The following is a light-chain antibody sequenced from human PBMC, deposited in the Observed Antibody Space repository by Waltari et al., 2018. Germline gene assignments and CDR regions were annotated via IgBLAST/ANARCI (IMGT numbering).Light chain of an antibody. CDR1: SSNIGAGYD. CDR3: QSYDSLSGSM. Sequence: QSVLTQPPSVSGAPGQRVTLSCTGSSSNIGAGYDVNWYQHLPGKVPKLLIYGNSARPSGVPLRFSGSKSGTSAYLAITGLQAEDEATYYCQSYDSLSGSMFGGGTKLTVL. CDR2: GNS. J-gene: IGLJ3*02. V-gene: IGLV1-40*01.